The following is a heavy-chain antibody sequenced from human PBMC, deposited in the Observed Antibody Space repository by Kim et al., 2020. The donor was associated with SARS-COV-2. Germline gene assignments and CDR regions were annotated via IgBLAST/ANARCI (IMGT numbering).Heavy chain of an antibody. Sequence: ASVKGRVTISRDKSKNTLYLQTNSLRAEATAVYYCARPVDTAMATYGMDVWGQGTTVTVSS. J-gene: IGHJ6*02. CDR3: ARPVDTAMATYGMDV. D-gene: IGHD5-18*01. V-gene: IGHV3-30*07.